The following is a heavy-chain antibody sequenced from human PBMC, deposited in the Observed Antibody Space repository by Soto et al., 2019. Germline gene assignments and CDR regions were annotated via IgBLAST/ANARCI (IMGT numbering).Heavy chain of an antibody. V-gene: IGHV4-39*01. J-gene: IGHJ4*02. CDR3: ARGSTTEKVDS. Sequence: SETLSLTCTVSGGSISSSSYSWGWIRQPPGKGPEWIGTFYYSGSTYYNPSLKSRVTISVDTSKNQFSLALTSVTAADTAMYYCARGSTTEKVDSWGQGILVTVSS. CDR2: FYYSGST. CDR1: GGSISSSSYS.